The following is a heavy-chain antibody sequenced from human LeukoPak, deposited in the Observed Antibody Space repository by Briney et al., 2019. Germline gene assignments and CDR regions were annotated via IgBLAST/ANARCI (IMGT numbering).Heavy chain of an antibody. J-gene: IGHJ4*02. CDR1: GYTFTGYY. V-gene: IGHV1-2*02. CDR2: INPNSGGT. CDR3: STDRGYSYGLSGSGDY. Sequence: ASVKVSCRASGYTFTGYYMHWVRQAPGQGLEWMGWINPNSGGTNYAQELQGRVTMTRDTSISTVYMELRRLRSDDTAVYYSSTDRGYSYGLSGSGDYWGQGTLVTVSS. D-gene: IGHD5-18*01.